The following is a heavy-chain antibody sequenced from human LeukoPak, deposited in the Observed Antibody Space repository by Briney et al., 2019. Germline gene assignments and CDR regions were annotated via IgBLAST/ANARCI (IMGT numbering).Heavy chain of an antibody. CDR2: ISHSGASA. J-gene: IGHJ6*02. CDR3: AREGQSCHLVTGCYYYGMDV. V-gene: IGHV3-23*01. D-gene: IGHD2-21*02. Sequence: PGGSLRLSCEASGFTFSSYAMGWVRQAPGKGLEWVSSISHSGASAYYADSVKGRFTISRDNSKNTLYLQMNSLRAEDTAVYYCAREGQSCHLVTGCYYYGMDVWGQGTTVTVSS. CDR1: GFTFSSYA.